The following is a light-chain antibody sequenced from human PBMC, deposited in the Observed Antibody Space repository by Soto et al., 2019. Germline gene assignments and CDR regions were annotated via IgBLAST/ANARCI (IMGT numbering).Light chain of an antibody. V-gene: IGLV2-14*01. CDR3: NSYTRSKTVI. CDR2: EVT. CDR1: SSDVGAHDF. J-gene: IGLJ2*01. Sequence: QSVLTQPASVSGSPGQSITISCSGTSSDVGAHDFVSWYQHHPDKAPKVIIFEVTKRPSGVSDRFSGSNTGNTASLTISGLQAEDEADYYCNSYTRSKTVIFGGGTKLTVL.